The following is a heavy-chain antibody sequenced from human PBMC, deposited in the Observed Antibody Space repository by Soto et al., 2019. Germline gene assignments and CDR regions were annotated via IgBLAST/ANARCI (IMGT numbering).Heavy chain of an antibody. CDR1: GFTFSSYA. CDR2: ISGSGGST. CDR3: AKDSRVPAAIYFDYMDV. J-gene: IGHJ6*03. Sequence: GGSLRLSCAASGFTFSSYAMSWVRQAPGKGLEWVSAISGSGGSTYYADSVKGRFTISRDNSKNTLYLQMNSLRAEDTAVYYCAKDSRVPAAIYFDYMDVWGKGTTVTVSS. D-gene: IGHD2-2*01. V-gene: IGHV3-23*01.